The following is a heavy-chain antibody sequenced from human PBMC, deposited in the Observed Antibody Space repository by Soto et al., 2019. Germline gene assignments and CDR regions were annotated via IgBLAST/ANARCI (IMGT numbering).Heavy chain of an antibody. J-gene: IGHJ4*02. CDR1: DASISTATFY. V-gene: IGHV4-31*03. Sequence: SETLSLTCTASDASISTATFYWIRQLPGEALEWIGYIYYSGSAYYNSSLRSRATLSLDTSKSEFSLTLTSLTAADTAVYYCARGEAGVAGRLDYWGQGTLVTVS. CDR3: ARGEAGVAGRLDY. D-gene: IGHD6-19*01. CDR2: IYYSGSA.